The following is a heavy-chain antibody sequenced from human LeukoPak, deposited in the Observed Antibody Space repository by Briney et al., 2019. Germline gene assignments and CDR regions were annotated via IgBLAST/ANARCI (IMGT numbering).Heavy chain of an antibody. V-gene: IGHV3-33*01. CDR3: ARDRDRAEFYFDY. CDR2: IWYDGYNK. D-gene: IGHD1-14*01. J-gene: IGHJ4*02. CDR1: EFTFSDYG. Sequence: GGSLRLSCTASEFTFSDYGMHWVRQAPGKGLGWVAIIWYDGYNKYYADSVRGRFTISRDNSKNTVYVQMNNLRAEDTAVYYCARDRDRAEFYFDYWGQGTLVTVSS.